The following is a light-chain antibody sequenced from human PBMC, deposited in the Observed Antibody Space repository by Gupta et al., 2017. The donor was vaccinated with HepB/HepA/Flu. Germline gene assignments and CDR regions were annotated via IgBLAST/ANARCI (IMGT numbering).Light chain of an antibody. J-gene: IGKJ3*01. CDR2: WAS. CDR1: RSVFDSSKYRKY. V-gene: IGKV4-1*01. CDR3: QHHDNIPFT. Sequence: DIVMTQSTDSLAVPLGERATINCKSNRSVFDSSKYRKYLAWYQQKPGQSPRLLIYWASRRESGVPDRFGGSGYETDFTLTISSVQAEDVAVYYCQHHDNIPFTFGHGTKVEIK.